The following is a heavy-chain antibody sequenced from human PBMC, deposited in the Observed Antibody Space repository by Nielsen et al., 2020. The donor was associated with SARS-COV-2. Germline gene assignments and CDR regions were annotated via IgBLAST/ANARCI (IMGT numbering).Heavy chain of an antibody. J-gene: IGHJ1*01. V-gene: IGHV3-13*04. Sequence: GESLKISCAASGFTFSSYNMHWVRQATGKGLEWVSAIGTAGDTYYPGSVKGRFTISRENAKNSLYLQMNSLRAGDTAVYYCAKDDGDYEYFQHWGQGTLVTVSS. D-gene: IGHD4-17*01. CDR2: IGTAGDT. CDR3: AKDDGDYEYFQH. CDR1: GFTFSSYN.